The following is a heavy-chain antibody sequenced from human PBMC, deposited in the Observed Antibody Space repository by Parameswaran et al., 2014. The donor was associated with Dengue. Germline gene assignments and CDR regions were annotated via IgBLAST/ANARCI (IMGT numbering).Heavy chain of an antibody. D-gene: IGHD3-10*01. CDR3: ARDSLGELFL. Sequence: WIRQPPGKGLEWVSSISSSSSYIYYADSVKGRFTISRDNAKNSLYLQMNSLRAEDTAVYYCARDSLGELFLWGQGTLVTVSS. CDR2: ISSSSSYI. J-gene: IGHJ4*02. V-gene: IGHV3-21*01.